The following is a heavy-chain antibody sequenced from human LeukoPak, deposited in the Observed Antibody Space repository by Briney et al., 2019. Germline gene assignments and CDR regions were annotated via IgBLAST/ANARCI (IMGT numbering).Heavy chain of an antibody. J-gene: IGHJ6*03. CDR1: GFTFSSYS. V-gene: IGHV3-48*01. CDR3: AGGSTSRFNYYMDV. D-gene: IGHD2-2*01. CDR2: ISSSSSTI. Sequence: GGSLRLSCAASGFTFSSYSMNWVRQAPGKGLEWVSYISSSSSTIYYADSVKGRFTISGDNAKNSLYLQMNSLRAEDTAVYYCAGGSTSRFNYYMDVWGKGTTVTVSS.